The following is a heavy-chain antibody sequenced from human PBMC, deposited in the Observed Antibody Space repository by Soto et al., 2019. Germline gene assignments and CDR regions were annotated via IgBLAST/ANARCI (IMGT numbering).Heavy chain of an antibody. CDR2: ISAYNGNT. Sequence: QVQLVQSGAEVKKPGASVKVSCKASGYTFTSYGISWVRQAPGQGLEWMGWISAYNGNTNYAQKLQGRVTMTTDTSTSTAYMELRSLRSDETAVYYCARDLSPNDWLKPPFDYWCQGTLVTVSS. V-gene: IGHV1-18*01. CDR3: ARDLSPNDWLKPPFDY. D-gene: IGHD3-9*01. J-gene: IGHJ4*02. CDR1: GYTFTSYG.